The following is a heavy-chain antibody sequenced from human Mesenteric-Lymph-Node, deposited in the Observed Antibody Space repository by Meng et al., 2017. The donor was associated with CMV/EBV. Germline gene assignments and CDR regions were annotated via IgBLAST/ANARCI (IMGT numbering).Heavy chain of an antibody. V-gene: IGHV1-69*05. CDR2: IIPIFGTA. CDR1: GCTFSSYA. J-gene: IGHJ6*02. CDR3: AREVVVVVPAASPAHYYYYGMDV. Sequence: SSVPVSCKASGCTFSSYALSWVRQAPGQGLEWMGGIIPIFGTAHYAQKFQGRVTITTDESTGTAYMELSSMRSEDTAVYYCAREVVVVVPAASPAHYYYYGMDVWGQGTTVTVSS. D-gene: IGHD2-2*01.